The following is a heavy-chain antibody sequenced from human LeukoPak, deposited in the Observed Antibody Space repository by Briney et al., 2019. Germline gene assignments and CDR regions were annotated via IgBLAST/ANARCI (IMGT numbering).Heavy chain of an antibody. D-gene: IGHD6-19*01. CDR1: GFTFSSYE. J-gene: IGHJ2*01. V-gene: IGHV3-21*01. CDR2: ISSSSSYI. CDR3: ARDPNAAVAFPKWYFDL. Sequence: PGGSLRISCAASGFTFSSYEMNWVRQAPGKGLEWVSSISSSSSYIYYADSVKGRFTISRDNAKNSLYLQMNSLRAEDTAVYYCARDPNAAVAFPKWYFDLWGRGTLVTVSS.